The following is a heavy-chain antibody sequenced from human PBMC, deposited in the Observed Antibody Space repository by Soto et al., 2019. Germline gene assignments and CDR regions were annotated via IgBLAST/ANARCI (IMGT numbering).Heavy chain of an antibody. CDR1: GFTFKNYA. V-gene: IGHV3-30*18. J-gene: IGHJ4*02. CDR2: MSYDGGQK. CDR3: VKTEWDSPLATFHLDY. D-gene: IGHD1-26*01. Sequence: QVQLVESAGGVVQPGMSLRLSCAASGFTFKNYAMHWVRQAPGKGLEWVAVMSYDGGQKYYADSVQGRFSISRDTSNRTLYLQMDSLRTGDKAVYYCVKTEWDSPLATFHLDYWGQGILVTVSS.